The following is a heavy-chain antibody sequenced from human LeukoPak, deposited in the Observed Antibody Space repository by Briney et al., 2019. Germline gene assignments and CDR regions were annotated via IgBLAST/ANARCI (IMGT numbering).Heavy chain of an antibody. CDR3: ARGTPWGSGSYLVVPEDYYYYGMDV. CDR2: IIPIFGTA. V-gene: IGHV1-69*01. D-gene: IGHD3-10*01. J-gene: IGHJ6*02. CDR1: GGTFSSYA. Sequence: SVKVSCKASGGTFSSYAISWVRQAPGQGLEWMGGIIPIFGTANYAQKFQGRVTITADESTSTAYMELSSLRSEDTAVYYCARGTPWGSGSYLVVPEDYYYYGMDVWGQGTTVTVSS.